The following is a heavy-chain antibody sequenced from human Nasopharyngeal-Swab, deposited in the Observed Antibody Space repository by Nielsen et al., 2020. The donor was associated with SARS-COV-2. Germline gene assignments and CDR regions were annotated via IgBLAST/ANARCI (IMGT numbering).Heavy chain of an antibody. D-gene: IGHD3-16*01. CDR1: GFTFSSYA. Sequence: GESLKISCVVSGFTFSSYAMSWVRQAPGKGLEWVSAISGTGGTTYYADSVKGRFTISRDNSKNTLFLQMNSLRAEDTAVYYCAKTRFGEFSNFDYWGQGTLVTVSS. V-gene: IGHV3-23*01. J-gene: IGHJ4*02. CDR3: AKTRFGEFSNFDY. CDR2: ISGTGGTT.